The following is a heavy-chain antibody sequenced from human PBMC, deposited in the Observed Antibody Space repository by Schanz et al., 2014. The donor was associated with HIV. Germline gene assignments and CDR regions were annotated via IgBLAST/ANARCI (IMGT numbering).Heavy chain of an antibody. Sequence: EVQLVESGGGLVQPGGSLKLSCAASGFTFGDSNIHWVRQASGKGLEWVGRIGSKANSYATGYSAPVKGRFTVSRDDSNSTAYLQMNSLTIEDTGTYYCTAGVHGIHIPPNLNYYGLDVWGQGTTVALSS. J-gene: IGHJ6*02. CDR3: TAGVHGIHIPPNLNYYGLDV. V-gene: IGHV3-73*02. CDR1: GFTFGDSN. D-gene: IGHD2-21*01. CDR2: IGSKANSYAT.